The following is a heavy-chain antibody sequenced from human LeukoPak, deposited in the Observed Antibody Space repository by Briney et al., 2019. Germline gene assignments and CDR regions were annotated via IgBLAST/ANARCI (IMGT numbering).Heavy chain of an antibody. D-gene: IGHD6-19*01. CDR3: ARGPIAVAGTLHDY. J-gene: IGHJ4*02. CDR2: ISYDGSNK. Sequence: GGSLRLSCAASGFTFSSYAMHWVRQAPDKGLEWMAVISYDGSNKNYADSVKGRFTISRDDSKNTLYLQMNSLRAEDTAVYYCARGPIAVAGTLHDYWGQGTLVTVSS. CDR1: GFTFSSYA. V-gene: IGHV3-30-3*01.